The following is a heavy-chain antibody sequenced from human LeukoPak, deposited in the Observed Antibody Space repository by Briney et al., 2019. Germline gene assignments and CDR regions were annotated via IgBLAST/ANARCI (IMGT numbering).Heavy chain of an antibody. CDR2: INPNSGGT. Sequence: GASVKVSCKASGYTFTGYYMHWVRQAPGQGLEWMGWINPNSGGTNYAQDFHGRVTMTRDKSISTAYLQWSSLKASDTAIYYCARRGRVAEYFDYWGQGTLVTVSS. V-gene: IGHV1-2*02. D-gene: IGHD3-3*01. J-gene: IGHJ4*02. CDR1: GYTFTGYY. CDR3: ARRGRVAEYFDY.